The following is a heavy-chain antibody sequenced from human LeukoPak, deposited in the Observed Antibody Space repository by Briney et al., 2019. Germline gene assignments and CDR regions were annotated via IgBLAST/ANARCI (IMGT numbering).Heavy chain of an antibody. CDR2: IYYSGST. J-gene: IGHJ4*02. CDR3: AREDITGTASYFDY. Sequence: PSETLSLTCTVSGGSISSGGYYWSWIRQHPGKGLEWIGYIYYSGSTYYNPSLKSRVTISVDTSKNQFSLKLSSVTAADTAVYYCAREDITGTASYFDYWGQGTLVTVSS. D-gene: IGHD1-7*01. CDR1: GGSISSGGYY. V-gene: IGHV4-31*03.